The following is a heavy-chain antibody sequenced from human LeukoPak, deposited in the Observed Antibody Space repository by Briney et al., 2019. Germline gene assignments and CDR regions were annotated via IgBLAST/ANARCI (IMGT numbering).Heavy chain of an antibody. Sequence: GGSLRLSCAASGFTFSSYSMNWVRQAPGKGLEWVSSISSSSSYIYYADSVKGRFTISRGNAKNSLYLQMNSLRAEDTAVYYCARAAPTRTLIGSGADYWGQGTLVTVSS. CDR2: ISSSSSYI. D-gene: IGHD3-22*01. CDR1: GFTFSSYS. CDR3: ARAAPTRTLIGSGADY. V-gene: IGHV3-21*01. J-gene: IGHJ4*02.